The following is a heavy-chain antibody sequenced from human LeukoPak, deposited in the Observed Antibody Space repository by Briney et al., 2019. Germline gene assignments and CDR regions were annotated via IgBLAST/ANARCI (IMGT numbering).Heavy chain of an antibody. V-gene: IGHV4-39*01. D-gene: IGHD2-21*01. CDR1: GGSISSSSYY. J-gene: IGHJ3*02. CDR3: ARLPVVVSSPYAFDI. Sequence: SETLSLTCTVSGGSISSSSYYWGWIRQPPGKGLEWIGSIYYSGSTYYNPSLKSRVTISVDTSKNQFSLKLSSVTAADTAVYYCARLPVVVSSPYAFDIWGQGTMVTVSS. CDR2: IYYSGST.